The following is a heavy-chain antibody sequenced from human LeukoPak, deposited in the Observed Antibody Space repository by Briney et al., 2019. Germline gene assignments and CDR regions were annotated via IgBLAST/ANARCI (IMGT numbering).Heavy chain of an antibody. J-gene: IGHJ4*02. Sequence: SQTLSLTCTVSGGSISRGGDYWSWLRQLPGKGLEWIGYIYHSGSTYYNPSLKSRVTISVDTSKNQFSLKLSSVTAADTAVYYCARIPEYSSSSLTPDYWGQGTLVTVSS. CDR3: ARIPEYSSSSLTPDY. CDR1: GGSISRGGDY. D-gene: IGHD6-6*01. V-gene: IGHV4-31*02. CDR2: IYHSGST.